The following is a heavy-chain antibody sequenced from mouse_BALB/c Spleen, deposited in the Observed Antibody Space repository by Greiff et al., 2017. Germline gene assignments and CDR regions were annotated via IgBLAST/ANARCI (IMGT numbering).Heavy chain of an antibody. J-gene: IGHJ4*01. CDR2: ISSGSSTI. CDR3: ASPDGYHGGYAMDY. CDR1: GFTFSSFG. Sequence: EVQLVESGGGLVQPGGSRKLSCAASGFTFSSFGMHWVRQAPEKGLEWVAYISSGSSTIYYADTVKGRFTIPRDNPKNTLFLQMTSLRSEDTAMYYCASPDGYHGGYAMDYWGQGTSVTVSS. D-gene: IGHD2-3*01. V-gene: IGHV5-17*02.